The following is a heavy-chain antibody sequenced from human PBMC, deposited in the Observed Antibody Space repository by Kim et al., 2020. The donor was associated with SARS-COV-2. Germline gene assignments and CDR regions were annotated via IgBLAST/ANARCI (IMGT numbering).Heavy chain of an antibody. CDR3: TTDRERIGGLCDGEACYPASL. V-gene: IGHV3-15*01. J-gene: IGHJ4*02. CDR2: IRSIGEGREV. D-gene: IGHD3-16*01. Sequence: GGSLRLSCAASGFTFSKVWLSWVRQAPGKGLEWVCRIRSIGEGREVDYAAPGKGRISIARDDSKNTLYLEMNGLTTEDTDVYHCTTDRERIGGLCDGEACYPASLWGQGTLVTVSS. CDR1: GFTFSKVW.